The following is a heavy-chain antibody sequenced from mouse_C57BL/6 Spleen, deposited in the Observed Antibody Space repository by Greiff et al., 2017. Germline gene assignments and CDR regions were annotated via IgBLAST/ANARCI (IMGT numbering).Heavy chain of an antibody. CDR2: IWTGGGK. V-gene: IGHV2-9-1*01. Sequence: VQRVESGPGLVAPSQSLSITCTVSGFSFTSYAISWVRQPPGKGLEWLGVIWTGGGKNYNSALKYSLSISKDNSKSQVFLKMNSLQTDDTARYYCARAYSNYNAMDYWGQGTSVTVSS. D-gene: IGHD2-5*01. CDR1: GFSFTSYA. CDR3: ARAYSNYNAMDY. J-gene: IGHJ4*01.